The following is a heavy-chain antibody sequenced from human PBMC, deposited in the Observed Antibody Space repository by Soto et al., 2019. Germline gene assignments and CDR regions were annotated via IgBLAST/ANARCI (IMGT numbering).Heavy chain of an antibody. Sequence: GGSLRLSCAASGFTFSSYAMSWVRQAPGKGLEWVSAISGSGGSTYYADSVKGRFTISRDNSKNTLYLQMNSLRAEDTAVYYCAKPLTHYYDSSGNPTQSDYWGQGTLVTVSS. CDR1: GFTFSSYA. V-gene: IGHV3-23*01. CDR3: AKPLTHYYDSSGNPTQSDY. D-gene: IGHD3-22*01. J-gene: IGHJ4*02. CDR2: ISGSGGST.